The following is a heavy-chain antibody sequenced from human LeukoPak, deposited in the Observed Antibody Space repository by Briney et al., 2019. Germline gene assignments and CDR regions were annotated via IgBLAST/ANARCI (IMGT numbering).Heavy chain of an antibody. D-gene: IGHD6-19*01. J-gene: IGHJ4*02. CDR1: GGSISSYY. CDR3: ARAYTYSSGWHFDY. CDR2: IYYSGST. V-gene: IGHV4-59*01. Sequence: SETLSLTCTVSGGSISSYYWSWIRQPPGKGLEWIGYIYYSGSTSYNPSLKSRVTISVDTSKNQFSLKLSSVTAADTAVYYCARAYTYSSGWHFDYWGQGTLVTVSS.